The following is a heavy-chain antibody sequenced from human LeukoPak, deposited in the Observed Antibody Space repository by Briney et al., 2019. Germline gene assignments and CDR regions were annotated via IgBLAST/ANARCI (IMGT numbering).Heavy chain of an antibody. CDR1: GGTFSSYA. J-gene: IGHJ4*02. D-gene: IGHD2/OR15-2a*01. V-gene: IGHV1-69*13. CDR2: IIPIFGTA. CDR3: ARATRLRIAINYYFDY. Sequence: SVKVSCKASGGTFSSYAISWVRQAPGQGLEWMGGIIPIFGTANYAQKFQGRVTITADESTSTAYMELSSLRSEDTAVYYCARATRLRIAINYYFDYWGQGTLVTVSS.